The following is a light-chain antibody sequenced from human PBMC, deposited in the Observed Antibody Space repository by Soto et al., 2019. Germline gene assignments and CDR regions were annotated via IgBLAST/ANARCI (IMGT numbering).Light chain of an antibody. V-gene: IGKV1-5*01. CDR3: QQYNSYSRYT. CDR1: QSISSW. Sequence: DIQMTQSPSSLSASVEDRVIITCRASQSISSWLAWYQQKPGKAPKLLIYDASSLESGVPSRFSGSGSGTEFTLTISSLQPDDFATYYCQQYNSYSRYTFGQGTKVDIK. J-gene: IGKJ2*01. CDR2: DAS.